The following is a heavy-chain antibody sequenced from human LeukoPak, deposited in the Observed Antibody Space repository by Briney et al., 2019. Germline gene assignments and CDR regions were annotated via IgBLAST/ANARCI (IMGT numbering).Heavy chain of an antibody. V-gene: IGHV3-21*01. CDR3: ARDGYSYGSGAFDI. CDR2: ISSSSSYI. D-gene: IGHD5-18*01. Sequence: PGGSLRLSCAASGFTFSSYSMNWVRQAPGKGLEWVSSISSSSSYIYYADSVKGRFTISRDNAKNSLYLQMTSLRAEDTAVYYCARDGYSYGSGAFDIWGQGTMVTVSS. CDR1: GFTFSSYS. J-gene: IGHJ3*02.